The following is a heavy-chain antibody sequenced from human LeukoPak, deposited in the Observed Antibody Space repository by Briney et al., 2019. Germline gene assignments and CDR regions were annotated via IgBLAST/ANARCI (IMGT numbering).Heavy chain of an antibody. CDR3: ATSVIDTAMVDFNYLDY. CDR2: ISAYNGNT. J-gene: IGHJ4*02. V-gene: IGHV1-18*01. Sequence: ASVKVSCKASGYTFTSYGISWVRQAPGQGLEWMGWISAYNGNTNYAQKLQGRVTMTTDTSTSTAYMELRSLGSDDTAVYYCATSVIDTAMVDFNYLDYWGQGTLVTVSS. D-gene: IGHD5-18*01. CDR1: GYTFTSYG.